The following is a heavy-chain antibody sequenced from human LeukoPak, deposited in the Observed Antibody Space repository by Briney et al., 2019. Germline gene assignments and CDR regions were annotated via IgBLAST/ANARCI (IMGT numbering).Heavy chain of an antibody. CDR3: AKGYCSSTNCKESFFDY. CDR2: ISASGGST. J-gene: IGHJ4*02. D-gene: IGHD2-2*01. Sequence: PGGSLRLSCAASGFTFSSYAMNWVRQAPGKGLEGFSTISASGGSTYYFVKGRFTISRDNSKNTLYLQMNSLTAEDTAVYYCAKGYCSSTNCKESFFDYWGQGTLVTVSS. V-gene: IGHV3-23*01. CDR1: GFTFSSYA.